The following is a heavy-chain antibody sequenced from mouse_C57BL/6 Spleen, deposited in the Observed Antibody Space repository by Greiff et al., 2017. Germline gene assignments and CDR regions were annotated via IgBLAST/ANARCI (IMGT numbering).Heavy chain of an antibody. CDR2: IDPSDSYT. D-gene: IGHD1-1*01. Sequence: QVQLQQPGAELVRPGPSVKLSCKASGYTFTSYWMHWVKQRPGQGLEWIGVIDPSDSYTNYNQKFKGKATLTVDTSSSTAYMQLSSLTSEDSAVYYCARGTVGAMDYWGQGTSVTVSS. V-gene: IGHV1-59*01. CDR1: GYTFTSYW. CDR3: ARGTVGAMDY. J-gene: IGHJ4*01.